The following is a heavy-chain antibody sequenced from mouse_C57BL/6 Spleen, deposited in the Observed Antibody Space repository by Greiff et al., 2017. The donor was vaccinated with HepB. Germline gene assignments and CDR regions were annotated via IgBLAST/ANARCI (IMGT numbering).Heavy chain of an antibody. V-gene: IGHV10-1*01. CDR1: GFSFNTYA. D-gene: IGHD2-3*01. Sequence: EVQVVESGGGLVQPKGSLKLSCAASGFSFNTYAMNWVRQAPGKGLEWVARIRSKSNNYATYYADSVKDRFTISRDDSESMLYLQMNNLKTEDTAMYYCVRPRDGRFAYWGQGTLVTVSA. CDR2: IRSKSNNYAT. J-gene: IGHJ3*01. CDR3: VRPRDGRFAY.